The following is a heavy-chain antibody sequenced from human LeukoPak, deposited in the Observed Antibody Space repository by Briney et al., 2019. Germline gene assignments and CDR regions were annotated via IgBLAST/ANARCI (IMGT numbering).Heavy chain of an antibody. CDR2: IIPILGTA. CDR1: GGTFSSYA. D-gene: IGHD3-10*01. Sequence: ASVKVSCKASGGTFSSYAISWVRQAPGQGLEWMGGIIPILGTANYAQKFQGRVTITTDESTSTAYMELSSLRSEDTAVYYCAQTYYYGSGGYYDAFDIWGQGTMVTVSS. CDR3: AQTYYYGSGGYYDAFDI. V-gene: IGHV1-69*05. J-gene: IGHJ3*02.